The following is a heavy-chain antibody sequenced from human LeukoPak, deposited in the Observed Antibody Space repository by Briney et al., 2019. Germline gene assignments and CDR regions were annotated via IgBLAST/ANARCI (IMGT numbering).Heavy chain of an antibody. J-gene: IGHJ6*03. V-gene: IGHV3-7*01. CDR3: SGGGGWLMDV. Sequence: TGGSLRLSCAASGFTLNAYWMNWVRQAPGKGLEWVANIKKDGSETKYVDSLRGRFTISRDNAKSSLYLQIDTLAVEDTAVYYCSGGGGWLMDVWGKGTTVTVSS. CDR2: IKKDGSET. D-gene: IGHD6-19*01. CDR1: GFTLNAYW.